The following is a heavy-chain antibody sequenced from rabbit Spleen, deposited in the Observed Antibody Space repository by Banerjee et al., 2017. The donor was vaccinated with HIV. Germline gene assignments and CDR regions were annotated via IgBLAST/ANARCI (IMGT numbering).Heavy chain of an antibody. CDR3: ARDIADYGGFQFHL. CDR2: INAVTGKA. D-gene: IGHD2-1*01. J-gene: IGHJ4*01. Sequence: EQLVESGGGLVQPEGSLTLTCTASGFSFSNKAVMCWVRQAPGKGLEWIACINAVTGKAVYATWAKGRFTISKASSTTVTLQMTSLTAADTATYFCARDIADYGGFQFHLWGQGTLVTVS. CDR1: GFSFSNKAV. V-gene: IGHV1S45*01.